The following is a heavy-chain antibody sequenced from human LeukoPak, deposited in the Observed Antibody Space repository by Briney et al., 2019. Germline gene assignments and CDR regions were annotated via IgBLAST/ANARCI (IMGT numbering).Heavy chain of an antibody. CDR2: INPSGGST. D-gene: IGHD2-15*01. Sequence: ASVKVSCKASGYTFTSYDINWVRQAPGQGLEWMGIINPSGGSTSYAQKFQGRVTMTRDTSTSTVYMELSSLRSEDTAVYYCARTRSGYYYYMDVWGKGTTVTISS. CDR3: ARTRSGYYYYMDV. J-gene: IGHJ6*03. V-gene: IGHV1-46*01. CDR1: GYTFTSYD.